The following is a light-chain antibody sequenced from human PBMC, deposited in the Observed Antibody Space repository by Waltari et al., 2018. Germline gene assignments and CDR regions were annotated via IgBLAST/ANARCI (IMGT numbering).Light chain of an antibody. J-gene: IGKJ2*01. V-gene: IGKV1-5*01. CDR3: QQYNSYPMYT. CDR2: DAS. CDR1: QGTSSW. Sequence: DIQMTQSPSTLSASVGDRVTIPCRASQGTSSWLAWYQQKPGKAPKLLIYDASSLEIGVPSRFSGSGSGTEFTLTISSLQPDDFATYYCQQYNSYPMYTFGQGTKLEIK.